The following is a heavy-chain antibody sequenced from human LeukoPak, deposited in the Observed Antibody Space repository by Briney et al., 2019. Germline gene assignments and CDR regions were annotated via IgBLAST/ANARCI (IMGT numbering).Heavy chain of an antibody. J-gene: IGHJ4*02. V-gene: IGHV3-23*01. CDR1: GFTLSSYA. CDR3: ARGAYGDYDY. D-gene: IGHD4-17*01. CDR2: ISGSGDNT. Sequence: GGSLRLSCAASGFTLSSYAMSWVRQAPGKGLEWVSGISGSGDNTYYADSVKGRFTISRDNSKNTLYLQMNSLRADDTAVYYCARGAYGDYDYWGQGTLVTVSS.